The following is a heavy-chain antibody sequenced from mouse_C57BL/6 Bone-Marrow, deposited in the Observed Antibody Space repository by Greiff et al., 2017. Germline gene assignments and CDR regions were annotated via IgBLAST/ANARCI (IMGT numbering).Heavy chain of an antibody. CDR3: AMDSYGSSYDWYFDV. D-gene: IGHD1-1*01. CDR2: ISSGSGTI. CDR1: GFTFSDYG. J-gene: IGHJ1*03. Sequence: VMLVASGGGLVKPGGSLKLSCAASGFTFSDYGMHWVRQAPEKGLSWVAYISSGSGTIYYADTVQGRFTISRDNAKNTLFLQMTSLRSEDTAMYYCAMDSYGSSYDWYFDVWGTGTTVTVSS. V-gene: IGHV5-17*01.